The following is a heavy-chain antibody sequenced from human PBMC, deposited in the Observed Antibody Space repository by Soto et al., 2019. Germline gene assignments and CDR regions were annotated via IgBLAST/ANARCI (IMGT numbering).Heavy chain of an antibody. Sequence: SETLSLTCTVSGGSISSYYWSWVRQPPGKGLEWIGYIYNSGSTNYNPSLKSRVTISVDTSKNQFSLKLRSVTAADTAVYYCARGMGYSSSTDNLFDNWGQGTLVTVS. V-gene: IGHV4-59*01. CDR2: IYNSGST. D-gene: IGHD6-6*01. J-gene: IGHJ4*02. CDR3: ARGMGYSSSTDNLFDN. CDR1: GGSISSYY.